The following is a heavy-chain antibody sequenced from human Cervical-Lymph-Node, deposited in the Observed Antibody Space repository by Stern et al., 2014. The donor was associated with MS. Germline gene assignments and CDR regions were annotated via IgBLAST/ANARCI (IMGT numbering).Heavy chain of an antibody. J-gene: IGHJ5*02. CDR3: ARDPRYCSGGSCYSWFDP. CDR2: IIPIFGTA. Sequence: VQLVESGAEVKKPGSSVKVSCKASGGTFSSYAISWVRQAPGQGLEWMGGIIPIFGTANYARKFQGRVTITADESTSTAYMELSSLRSEDTAVYYCARDPRYCSGGSCYSWFDPWGQGTLVTVSS. CDR1: GGTFSSYA. V-gene: IGHV1-69*01. D-gene: IGHD2-15*01.